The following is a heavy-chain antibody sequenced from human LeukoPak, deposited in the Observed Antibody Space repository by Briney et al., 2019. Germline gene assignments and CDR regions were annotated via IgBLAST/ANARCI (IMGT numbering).Heavy chain of an antibody. Sequence: SETLSLTCTVSGGSISSSSYYWGWIRQPPGKGLEWIGSIYYSGSTYYNPSLKSRVTISVDTSKNQFSLKLSSVTAADTAVYYCARESPYSTSPPTDYWGQGTLVTVSS. J-gene: IGHJ4*02. CDR1: GGSISSSSYY. D-gene: IGHD6-6*01. CDR3: ARESPYSTSPPTDY. V-gene: IGHV4-39*07. CDR2: IYYSGST.